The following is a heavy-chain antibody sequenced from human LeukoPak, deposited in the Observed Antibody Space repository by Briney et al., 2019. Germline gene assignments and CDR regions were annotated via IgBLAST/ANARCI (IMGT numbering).Heavy chain of an antibody. V-gene: IGHV3-7*01. D-gene: IGHD6-19*01. CDR2: IKEDGSDK. CDR3: AREKSRGWSPIDY. J-gene: IGHJ4*02. Sequence: GGSLRLSCAASGFSFSDHWMTWVRQAPVKGLEWVANIKEDGSDKYYMDSVKGRFTISRDNAKNSLYLQVNSLTAEDTAVYYCAREKSRGWSPIDYWGQGALVTVSS. CDR1: GFSFSDHW.